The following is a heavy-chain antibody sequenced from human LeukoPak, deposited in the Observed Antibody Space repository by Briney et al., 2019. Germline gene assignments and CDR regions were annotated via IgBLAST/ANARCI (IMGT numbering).Heavy chain of an antibody. CDR2: FDPEDGET. V-gene: IGHV1-24*01. J-gene: IGHJ4*02. D-gene: IGHD3-3*01. CDR3: ATVTIFGVDPDY. Sequence: ALVKVSCKVSGYTLTELSMHWVRQAPGKGLEWMGGFDPEDGETIYAQKFQGRVTMTEDTSTDTAYMELSSLRSEDTAVYYCATVTIFGVDPDYWGQGTLVTVSS. CDR1: GYTLTELS.